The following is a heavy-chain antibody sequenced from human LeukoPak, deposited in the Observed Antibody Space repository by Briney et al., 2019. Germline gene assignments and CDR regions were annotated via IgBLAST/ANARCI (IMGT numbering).Heavy chain of an antibody. J-gene: IGHJ4*02. CDR3: ARGGALRYFEWFSAY. CDR2: MNPSGDTT. Sequence: ASVKVSCKTSGYNFTNYYMHWVRQAPGHGLEWMGIMNPSGDTTTYAEKFQGRVTMTRDTSTSTVYMELSSLRSEDTAVYYCARGGALRYFEWFSAYWGQGTLVTVSS. D-gene: IGHD3-9*01. V-gene: IGHV1-46*01. CDR1: GYNFTNYY.